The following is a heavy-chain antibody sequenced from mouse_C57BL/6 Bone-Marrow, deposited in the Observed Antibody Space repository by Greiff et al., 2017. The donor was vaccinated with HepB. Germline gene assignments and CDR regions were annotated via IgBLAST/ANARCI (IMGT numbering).Heavy chain of an antibody. J-gene: IGHJ2*01. CDR2: ISSGSSTI. CDR1: GFTFSDYG. D-gene: IGHD1-1*01. V-gene: IGHV5-17*01. CDR3: AKLGNYYGSSYVGSFDY. Sequence: DVMLVESGGGLVKPGGSLKLSCAASGFTFSDYGMHWVRQAPEKGLEWVGYISSGSSTIYYADTVKGRFTISRDNAKNTLFLQMTSLRSEDTAMYYCAKLGNYYGSSYVGSFDYWGQGTTLTVSS.